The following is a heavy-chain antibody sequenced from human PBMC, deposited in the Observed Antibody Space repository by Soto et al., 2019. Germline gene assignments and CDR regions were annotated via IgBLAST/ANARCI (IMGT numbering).Heavy chain of an antibody. CDR1: GGTFSSSG. J-gene: IGHJ3*02. CDR3: TVEVTPYGFEI. V-gene: IGHV1-69*12. CDR2: IVPVFGRA. Sequence: QVQLVQSGAEVKKPGSSVKVSCKVSGGTFSSSGISWVRQAPGQGLEWMGGIVPVFGRANHAQKFQGRVTITADESTSTAYMELSSLRSEDTAVYYCTVEVTPYGFEIWGQGTMVIVSS. D-gene: IGHD4-4*01.